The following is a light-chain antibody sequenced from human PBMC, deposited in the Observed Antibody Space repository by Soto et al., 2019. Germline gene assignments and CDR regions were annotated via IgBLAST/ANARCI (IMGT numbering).Light chain of an antibody. CDR3: LQAKSFPLT. Sequence: DFRMTPSPSSVSASVGDRVTVTCRASQGVSNRLAWYQQKPGDAPKLLIYVASTLQSGVPSRFSGSGSDIDFTLTITSLQPGDFATYYCLQAKSFPLTYGGGTKGDIK. CDR2: VAS. V-gene: IGKV1-12*01. CDR1: QGVSNR. J-gene: IGKJ4*01.